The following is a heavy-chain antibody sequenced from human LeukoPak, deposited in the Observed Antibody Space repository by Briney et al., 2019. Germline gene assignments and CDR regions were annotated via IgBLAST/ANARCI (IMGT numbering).Heavy chain of an antibody. Sequence: GGSLRLSCAASGFTFSSYTINWVRQAPGKGLEWVSSISGDSYYIYYADSVKGRLTISRDNSKNTLYLQMNSLRAEDTAVYYCARDKWFGELTSDAFDIWGQGTMVTVS. CDR3: ARDKWFGELTSDAFDI. V-gene: IGHV3-21*01. J-gene: IGHJ3*02. CDR1: GFTFSSYT. CDR2: ISGDSYYI. D-gene: IGHD3-10*01.